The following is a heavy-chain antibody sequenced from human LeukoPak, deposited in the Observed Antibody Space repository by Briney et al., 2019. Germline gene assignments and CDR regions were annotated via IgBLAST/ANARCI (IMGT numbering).Heavy chain of an antibody. J-gene: IGHJ4*02. D-gene: IGHD5-18*01. CDR1: GFTFDDYA. CDR3: VKDMNPNTAMAFDY. CDR2: IRWDGGAT. Sequence: QSGGSLRLSCAASGFTFDDYAMHWVRQAPGKGLEWVSLIRWDGGATYYADSVKGRFTISRDNSKNSLYLQMDSLRPEDSALYYCVKDMNPNTAMAFDYWGLGTLVTVSS. V-gene: IGHV3-43D*03.